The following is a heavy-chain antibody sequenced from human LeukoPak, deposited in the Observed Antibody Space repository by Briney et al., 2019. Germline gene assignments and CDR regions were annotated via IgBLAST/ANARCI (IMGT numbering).Heavy chain of an antibody. CDR3: ASELDSSGYSPVNDY. Sequence: GGSLRLSCAASGFTFSSYGMHWVRQAPGKGLEWVAVISYDGSNKYYADSVEGRFTISRDNSKNTLYLQMNSLRAEDTAVYYCASELDSSGYSPVNDYWGQGTLVTVSS. D-gene: IGHD3-22*01. J-gene: IGHJ4*02. V-gene: IGHV3-30*03. CDR1: GFTFSSYG. CDR2: ISYDGSNK.